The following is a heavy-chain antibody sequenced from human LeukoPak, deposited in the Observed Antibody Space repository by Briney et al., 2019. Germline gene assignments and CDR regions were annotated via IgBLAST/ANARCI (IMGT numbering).Heavy chain of an antibody. Sequence: SETLSLTCTVSGGYISSYYWSWIRQPPGKGLAGIGYIYYSGSTNYNPSLKSRVTISVDTSKNQFFLKLSSVTAAGTAVYYCARGRSCWYQNPRAFDIWGQGTMVTVSS. CDR1: GGYISSYY. V-gene: IGHV4-59*12. CDR3: ARGRSCWYQNPRAFDI. D-gene: IGHD6-19*01. J-gene: IGHJ3*02. CDR2: IYYSGST.